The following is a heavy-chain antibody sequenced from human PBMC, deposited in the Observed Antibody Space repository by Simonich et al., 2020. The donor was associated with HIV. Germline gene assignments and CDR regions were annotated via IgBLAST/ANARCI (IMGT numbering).Heavy chain of an antibody. J-gene: IGHJ4*02. CDR3: AVTYYDFWSGYFPLDY. Sequence: QVQLQESGPGLVKPSETLSLTCTVSGGSISSYYWSWIRQPPGKGLEWIGYINYSETTNYNPSPQRRVTIAVDTSKNQFSLKLSSVTAADTAVYYCAVTYYDFWSGYFPLDYWGQGTLVTVSS. V-gene: IGHV4-59*08. CDR1: GGSISSYY. CDR2: INYSETT. D-gene: IGHD3-3*01.